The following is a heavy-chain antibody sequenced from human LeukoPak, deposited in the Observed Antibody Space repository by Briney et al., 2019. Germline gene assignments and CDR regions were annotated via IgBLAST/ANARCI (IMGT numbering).Heavy chain of an antibody. J-gene: IGHJ4*02. CDR3: ARDRRGGVTVNPSGYFDY. D-gene: IGHD2-21*02. V-gene: IGHV3-21*01. Sequence: PGGSLRLSCAASGFTFSIHSMNWVRQAPGKGLEWVSSISSSGTSKYYADSVKGRFTISRDNAKNSLSLQMNSLRADDTAVYYCARDRRGGVTVNPSGYFDYWGQGTLVTASS. CDR2: ISSSGTSK. CDR1: GFTFSIHS.